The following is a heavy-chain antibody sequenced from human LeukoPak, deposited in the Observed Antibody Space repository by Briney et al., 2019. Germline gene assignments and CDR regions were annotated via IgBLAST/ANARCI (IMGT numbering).Heavy chain of an antibody. J-gene: IGHJ6*02. V-gene: IGHV3-48*04. CDR3: ASTWEGYYASGSYTYYGMDV. CDR1: GFTFSSYS. D-gene: IGHD3-10*01. CDR2: ISSSSSTI. Sequence: GGSLRLSCAASGFTFSSYSMNWVRQAPGKGLEWVSYISSSSSTIYYADSVKGRFTISRDNAKNSLYLQMNSLRAEDTAVYYCASTWEGYYASGSYTYYGMDVWGQGTTVTVSS.